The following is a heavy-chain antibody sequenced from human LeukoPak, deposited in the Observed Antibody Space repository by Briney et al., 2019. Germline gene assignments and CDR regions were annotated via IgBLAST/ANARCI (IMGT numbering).Heavy chain of an antibody. V-gene: IGHV3-74*01. D-gene: IGHD6-19*01. CDR1: GFPFNNYW. CDR3: ARAGASGWYAAGWFDP. J-gene: IGHJ5*02. CDR2: INTDGRTT. Sequence: PGGSLRLFCAASGFPFNNYWMHWVRQAPGKGLVWVSSINTDGRTTRYAASVQGRFTISRDNAKNTLYLQMNSLRVDDTAVYYCARAGASGWYAAGWFDPWGQGTLVTVSS.